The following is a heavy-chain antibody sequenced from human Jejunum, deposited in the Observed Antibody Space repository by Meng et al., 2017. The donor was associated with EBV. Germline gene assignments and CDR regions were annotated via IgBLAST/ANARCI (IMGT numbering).Heavy chain of an antibody. CDR2: ISSDGRSI. D-gene: IGHD3-10*01. Sequence: VQLGGSGGGLVQPGESLRLSCAASGFTLSTYWMHWVRQAPGKGLVWVSRISSDGRSITYADSVKGRFTISRDNAKNTLYLQMNSLRVEDTAVYYCATGQGDSRYYFDSWSQGTLVTVSS. CDR3: ATGQGDSRYYFDS. CDR1: GFTLSTYW. J-gene: IGHJ4*02. V-gene: IGHV3-74*01.